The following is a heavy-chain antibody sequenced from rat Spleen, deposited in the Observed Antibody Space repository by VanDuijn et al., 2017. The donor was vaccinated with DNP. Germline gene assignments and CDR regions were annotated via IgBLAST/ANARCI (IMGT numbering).Heavy chain of an antibody. V-gene: IGHV5S23*01. CDR1: GFTFSDYN. D-gene: IGHD1-12*02. CDR3: ARSNTYYDGTYYYWYFDL. CDR2: ITDTGDGT. J-gene: IGHJ1*01. Sequence: EVHLVESGGGLVQPGRSLKLSCAASGFTFSDYNMAWVRQAPTKGLEWVASITDTGDGTYYSDSVKGRFSISRDNAKSTLYLQMDSLKSEDTATYYCARSNTYYDGTYYYWYFDLWGPGTMVTVSS.